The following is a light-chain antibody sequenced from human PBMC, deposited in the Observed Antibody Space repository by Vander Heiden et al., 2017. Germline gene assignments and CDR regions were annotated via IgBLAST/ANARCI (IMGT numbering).Light chain of an antibody. J-gene: IGLJ1*01. CDR3: CSYAGSYTFAV. CDR2: DGS. Sequence: QSALTQPRSVSGSPGQSVTISCTGTSSDVGGYNYVSWYQQHPGKAPKLMIYDGSKRPSGVPDRFSGSKSGNTASLTISGLQAEDEADYYCCSYAGSYTFAVFGTGTKVTVL. CDR1: SSDVGGYNY. V-gene: IGLV2-11*01.